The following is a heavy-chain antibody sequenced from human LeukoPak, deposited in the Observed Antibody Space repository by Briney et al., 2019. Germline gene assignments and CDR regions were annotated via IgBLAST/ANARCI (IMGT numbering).Heavy chain of an antibody. CDR1: GFTFSDYY. Sequence: GGSLRLSCAASGFTFSDYYMSWIRQAPGKGLEWVSNISSSGSTIYYADSVKGRFTISGDNAKNSLYLQMNSLRAEDTAVYYCARDYSTYYYDSSGSGRFDPWGQGTLVTVSS. D-gene: IGHD3-22*01. J-gene: IGHJ5*02. CDR3: ARDYSTYYYDSSGSGRFDP. CDR2: ISSSGSTI. V-gene: IGHV3-11*01.